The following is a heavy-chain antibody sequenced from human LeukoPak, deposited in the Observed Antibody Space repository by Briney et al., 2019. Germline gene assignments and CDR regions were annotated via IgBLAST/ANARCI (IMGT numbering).Heavy chain of an antibody. D-gene: IGHD3-22*01. Sequence: PSETLSHTCIVSGVYIDTNSHYWGWVRQPPGKGLEWIGYIYHSGSTYYNPSLKSRVTISVDRSKNQFSLKLSSVTAADTAVYYCARADSSHPTYYFDYWGQGTLVTVSS. J-gene: IGHJ4*02. CDR1: GVYIDTNSHY. CDR3: ARADSSHPTYYFDY. CDR2: IYHSGST. V-gene: IGHV4-30-2*01.